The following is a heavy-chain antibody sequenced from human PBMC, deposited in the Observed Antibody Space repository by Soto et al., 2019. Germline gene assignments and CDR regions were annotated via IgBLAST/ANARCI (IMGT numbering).Heavy chain of an antibody. CDR2: ISGSGGST. CDR3: AKMGIVVVPAAMFDY. J-gene: IGHJ4*02. V-gene: IGHV3-23*01. D-gene: IGHD2-2*01. Sequence: GGSLRLSCAASGFTFSSYAMSWVRQAPGKGLEWVSAISGSGGSTYYADSVKGRFTISRDNSKNTLYLQMNSLSAEDTAVYYCAKMGIVVVPAAMFDYWGQGTLVTVSS. CDR1: GFTFSSYA.